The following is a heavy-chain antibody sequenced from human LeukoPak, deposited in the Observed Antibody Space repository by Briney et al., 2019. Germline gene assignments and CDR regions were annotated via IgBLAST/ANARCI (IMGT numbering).Heavy chain of an antibody. V-gene: IGHV1-24*01. CDR2: FDPEDGET. Sequence: ASVKVSCKVSGYTLTELSMHWVRQAPGKGLEWTGGFDPEDGETIYAQKFQGRVTMTEDTSTDTAYMELSSLRSEDTAVYYCATDYPTPLLDRRFRFPNFDYWGQGTLVTVSS. CDR3: ATDYPTPLLDRRFRFPNFDY. CDR1: GYTLTELS. J-gene: IGHJ4*02. D-gene: IGHD1-14*01.